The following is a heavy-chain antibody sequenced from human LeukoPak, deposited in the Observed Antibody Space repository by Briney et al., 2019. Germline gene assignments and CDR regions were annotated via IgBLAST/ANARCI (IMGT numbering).Heavy chain of an antibody. CDR2: IYYSGST. J-gene: IGHJ6*03. CDR1: GGSISSSSYY. V-gene: IGHV4-39*07. CDR3: ARKYYYYYYMDV. Sequence: PSETLSLTCTVSGGSISSSSYYWGWIRQPPGKGLEWIGNIYYSGSTYYNPSLKSRVTISVDTSKNQFSLKLSSVTAADTAVYYCARKYYYYYYMDVWGKGTTVTVSS.